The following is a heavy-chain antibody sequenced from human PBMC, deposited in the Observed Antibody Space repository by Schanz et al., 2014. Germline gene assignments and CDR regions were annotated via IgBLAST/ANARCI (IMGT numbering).Heavy chain of an antibody. D-gene: IGHD3-9*01. V-gene: IGHV1-18*04. CDR3: AKAEYDILTDSYSRLDP. CDR1: GFNFNNYD. J-gene: IGHJ5*02. Sequence: QVQLVQSGAEVKKPGASVKVSCTASGFNFNNYDINWVRQATGQGLEWMGWMNPKTGNTDHAQKFQGRVTMTTDTSTSTAYMELTDLRSDDTAVYYCAKAEYDILTDSYSRLDPWGQGTLVTVSS. CDR2: MNPKTGNT.